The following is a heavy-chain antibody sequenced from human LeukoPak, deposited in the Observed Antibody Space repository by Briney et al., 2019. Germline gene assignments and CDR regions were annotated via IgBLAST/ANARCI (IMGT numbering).Heavy chain of an antibody. V-gene: IGHV3-15*01. D-gene: IGHD3-10*01. Sequence: GSLRLSCAASGFTLSNAWMSWVRQAPGKGLEWVGRIKSKTDGGTTDYAAPVKGRFTISRDDSKNTLYLQMNSLKTEDTAVYYCTTPGRDVLLWFGESDAFDIWGQGTMVTVSS. CDR3: TTPGRDVLLWFGESDAFDI. J-gene: IGHJ3*02. CDR2: IKSKTDGGTT. CDR1: GFTLSNAW.